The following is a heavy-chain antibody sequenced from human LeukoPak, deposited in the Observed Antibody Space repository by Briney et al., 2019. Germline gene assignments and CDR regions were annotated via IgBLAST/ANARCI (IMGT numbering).Heavy chain of an antibody. CDR1: GGSISSGGYY. V-gene: IGHV4-30-2*01. D-gene: IGHD3-22*01. CDR3: ARDRYWQGLDSSGYYSST. Sequence: SETLSLTCTVSGGSISSGGYYWSWIRQPPGKGLEWIGYIYHSGSTYYNPSLKSRVTISVDRSKNQFSLKLSSVTAADTAVYYCARDRYWQGLDSSGYYSSTWGQGTLVTVSS. J-gene: IGHJ5*02. CDR2: IYHSGST.